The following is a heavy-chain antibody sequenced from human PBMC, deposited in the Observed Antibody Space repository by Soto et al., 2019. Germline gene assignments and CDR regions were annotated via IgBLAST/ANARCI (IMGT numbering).Heavy chain of an antibody. J-gene: IGHJ4*02. D-gene: IGHD2-21*02. CDR1: GFTFNSYG. Sequence: PCAAAGFTFNSYGMHWVRQAPGKGLEYVSAISSNGNNTYYADSVKGRFTISRDNSKNTLYLQMSSLRPEDTAVYYCVKRYCGGDCYFDYWGQGTLVTVSS. V-gene: IGHV3-64D*06. CDR3: VKRYCGGDCYFDY. CDR2: ISSNGNNT.